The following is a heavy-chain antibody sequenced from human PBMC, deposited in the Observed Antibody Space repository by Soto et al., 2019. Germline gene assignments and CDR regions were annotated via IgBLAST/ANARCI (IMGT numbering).Heavy chain of an antibody. CDR3: ARYRREAVAGYTLDN. CDR1: GGSISSNY. CDR2: VYNSGST. J-gene: IGHJ4*02. V-gene: IGHV4-59*01. Sequence: SETLSLTCTVSGGSISSNYWTWIRQPPGKGLEWIGYVYNSGSTNYNPSLKSRVTISEDTSKSQFSLKVNSMTAADTAVYYCARYRREAVAGYTLDNWGQVILVTVSS. D-gene: IGHD6-13*01.